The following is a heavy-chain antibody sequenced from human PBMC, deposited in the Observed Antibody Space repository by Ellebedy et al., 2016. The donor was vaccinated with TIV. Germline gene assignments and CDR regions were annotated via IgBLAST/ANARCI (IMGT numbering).Heavy chain of an antibody. Sequence: MPSETLSLTCTVSDGSISNFHWSWIRQPPGKGLEWIGYLYFSGITNYNPSLKSRVTMSVDTSKNQFSLKLSSVTTADTAVYYCARWVGHFDFWGQGAQVTVSS. CDR1: DGSISNFH. CDR3: ARWVGHFDF. V-gene: IGHV4-59*01. J-gene: IGHJ4*02. D-gene: IGHD1-26*01. CDR2: LYFSGIT.